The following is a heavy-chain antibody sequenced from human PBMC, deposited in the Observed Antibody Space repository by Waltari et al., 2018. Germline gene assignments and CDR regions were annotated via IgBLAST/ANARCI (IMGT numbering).Heavy chain of an antibody. CDR1: GFTLARYW. CDR2: INKDGSGT. J-gene: IGHJ3*02. V-gene: IGHV3-74*01. D-gene: IGHD2-2*01. Sequence: EVQLVESGGGLVQPGGSLRLSCSASGFTLARYWLYWFRQAPGKGLVYVSRINKDGSGTTYTDSVKGRFTVSRDNAKNTLYLQMNSLGVQDTARYYCARGGAYHAFDIWGQGTLVTVSS. CDR3: ARGGAYHAFDI.